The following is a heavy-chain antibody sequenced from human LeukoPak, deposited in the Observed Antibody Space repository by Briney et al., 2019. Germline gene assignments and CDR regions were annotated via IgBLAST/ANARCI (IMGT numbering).Heavy chain of an antibody. CDR1: GFTFSSYS. V-gene: IGHV3-21*01. D-gene: IGHD2-2*02. J-gene: IGHJ6*02. CDR3: ARYCSSTSCYTVYYYYYGMDV. CDR2: ISGSSSYI. Sequence: GGSLRLSCAASGFTFSSYSMNWVRQAPGKGLEWVSSISGSSSYIYYADSVKGRFTISRDNAKNSLYLQMNSLRAEDTAVYYCARYCSSTSCYTVYYYYYGMDVWGQGTTVTVSS.